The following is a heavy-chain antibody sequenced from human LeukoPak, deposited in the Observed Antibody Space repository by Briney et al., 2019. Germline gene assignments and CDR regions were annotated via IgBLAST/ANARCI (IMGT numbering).Heavy chain of an antibody. Sequence: GASVKVSCKVSGYTLTELSMHWVRQAPGKGLEWMGGFDPEDGETIYAQKFQGRVTMTEDTSTDTAYMELSSLRSDDTAVYYCARDGVGWAQHDVFDIWGQGTMVTVSS. CDR3: ARDGVGWAQHDVFDI. V-gene: IGHV1-24*01. CDR2: FDPEDGET. J-gene: IGHJ3*02. D-gene: IGHD3-3*01. CDR1: GYTLTELS.